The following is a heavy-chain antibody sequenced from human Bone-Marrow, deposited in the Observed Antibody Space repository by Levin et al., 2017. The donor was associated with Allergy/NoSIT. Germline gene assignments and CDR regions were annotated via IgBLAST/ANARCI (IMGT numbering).Heavy chain of an antibody. CDR2: IYYIGTT. CDR1: GGSISSSPYY. Sequence: SETLSLTCTVSGGSISSSPYYWVWIRQPPGKGLKWIGSIYYIGTTYYNPSLQIRVTISVDTSKNQFSLKLISVTAADTAVYYCAREGTPQSWDYWGQGSLVRVSS. CDR3: AREGTPQSWDY. V-gene: IGHV4-39*07. D-gene: IGHD1-14*01. J-gene: IGHJ4*02.